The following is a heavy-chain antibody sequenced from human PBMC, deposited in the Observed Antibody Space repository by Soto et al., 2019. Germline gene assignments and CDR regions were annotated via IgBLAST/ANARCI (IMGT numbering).Heavy chain of an antibody. J-gene: IGHJ4*02. CDR1: GFTFSSYA. CDR2: ISYDGSNK. CDR3: ASANY. Sequence: GGFLRLSCAASGFTFSSYAMPWVRQAPGKGLEWVAVISYDGSNKYYADHVKGRFTISRDNSKNTLYLQMNSLRAEDTAVYYCASANYWGQGTLVAVSS. V-gene: IGHV3-30-3*01.